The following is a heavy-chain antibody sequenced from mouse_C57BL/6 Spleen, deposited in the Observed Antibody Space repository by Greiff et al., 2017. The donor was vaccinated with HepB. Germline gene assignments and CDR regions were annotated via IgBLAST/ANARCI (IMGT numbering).Heavy chain of an antibody. D-gene: IGHD1-1*01. V-gene: IGHV1-64*01. CDR3: ARKIDYCGSSFLAY. Sequence: VQLQQPGAELVKPGASVKLSCKASGYTFTSYWMHWVKQRPGQGLEWIGMIHPNSGSTNYNEKFKSKATLTVDKSSSTAYMQLSSLTSEDSAVYYCARKIDYCGSSFLAYWGQGTLVTVSA. J-gene: IGHJ3*01. CDR2: IHPNSGST. CDR1: GYTFTSYW.